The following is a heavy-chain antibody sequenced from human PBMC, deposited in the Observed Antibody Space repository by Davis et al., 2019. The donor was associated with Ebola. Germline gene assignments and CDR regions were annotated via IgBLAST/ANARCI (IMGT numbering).Heavy chain of an antibody. J-gene: IGHJ6*02. V-gene: IGHV1-18*04. CDR1: GYTFLHFG. D-gene: IGHD1-26*01. Sequence: ASVKVSCKASGYTFLHFGINWVRQAPGQGLEWMGWVRPYNGNTNYAQKLQGRVTMTTDTSTSTAYMELRSLRSDDTAVYYCARDRSGVWGQGTTVTVSS. CDR3: ARDRSGV. CDR2: VRPYNGNT.